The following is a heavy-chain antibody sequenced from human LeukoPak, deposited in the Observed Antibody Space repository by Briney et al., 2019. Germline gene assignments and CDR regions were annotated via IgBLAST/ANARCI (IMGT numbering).Heavy chain of an antibody. CDR3: ARRSSSQDFDY. CDR2: ISGSGGST. V-gene: IGHV3-23*01. CDR1: GFTFFSYA. J-gene: IGHJ4*02. Sequence: GGSLRLSCAASGFTFFSYAMSWVRQAPGKGLEWVSAISGSGGSTYYADSVKGRFTISRDSSKNTLYLQMNSLRAEDSAVYYCARRSSSQDFDYWGQGTQVTVSS. D-gene: IGHD2-2*01.